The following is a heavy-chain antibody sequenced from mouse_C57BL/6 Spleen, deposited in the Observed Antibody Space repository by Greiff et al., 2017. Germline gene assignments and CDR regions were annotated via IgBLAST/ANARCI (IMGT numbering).Heavy chain of an antibody. CDR2: IYPGDGDT. J-gene: IGHJ1*03. Sequence: VQLQQSGAELVKPGASVKISCKASGYAFSSYWMNWVKQRPGKGLEWIGQIYPGDGDTNYNGKFKGKATLTAAKSSSTAYMQLSSLASEDSAVYFCASRGVDWYFDVWGTGTTVTVSS. CDR1: GYAFSSYW. CDR3: ASRGVDWYFDV. V-gene: IGHV1-80*01.